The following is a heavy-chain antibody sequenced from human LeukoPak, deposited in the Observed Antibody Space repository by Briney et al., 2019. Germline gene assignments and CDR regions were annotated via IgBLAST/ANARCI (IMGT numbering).Heavy chain of an antibody. V-gene: IGHV3-7*01. J-gene: IGHJ3*02. Sequence: GGSLRLSCAASGFTFSSYWMSWVRQAPGKGLEWVANIKQDGSEKYYVDSVKGRFTISRDNAKNSLYLQMNSLGAEDTAVYYCARVRALDAFDIWGQGTMVTVSS. CDR1: GFTFSSYW. CDR3: ARVRALDAFDI. CDR2: IKQDGSEK.